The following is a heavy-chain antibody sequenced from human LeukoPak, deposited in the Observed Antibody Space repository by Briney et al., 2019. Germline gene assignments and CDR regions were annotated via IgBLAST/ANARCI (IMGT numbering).Heavy chain of an antibody. Sequence: GGSLRLSCAASGFTFSSYTMNWVRQAPGKGLEWVSSISSSKSYIYYADSVKGRFTISRDSSKNLLYLQLNSPRAEDTAVYYCARHSNAWFDYWGQGTLVTVSS. V-gene: IGHV3-21*06. J-gene: IGHJ4*02. CDR1: GFTFSSYT. CDR2: ISSSKSYI. CDR3: ARHSNAWFDY. D-gene: IGHD5-18*01.